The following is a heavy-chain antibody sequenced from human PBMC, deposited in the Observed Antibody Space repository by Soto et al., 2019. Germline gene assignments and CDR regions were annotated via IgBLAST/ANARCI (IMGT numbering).Heavy chain of an antibody. Sequence: SETLSLTCTVSGGSVSSDYQWIWIRQPPWKRLDWIWHFSYSGSPYYLPSLRSRLSISVDTSNTQFSLKLKSVTAADTAVYYCARALDFWGQGTLVTVSS. J-gene: IGHJ1*01. CDR1: GGSVSSDYQ. CDR2: FSYSGSP. V-gene: IGHV4-30-4*01. CDR3: ARALDF. D-gene: IGHD3-3*01.